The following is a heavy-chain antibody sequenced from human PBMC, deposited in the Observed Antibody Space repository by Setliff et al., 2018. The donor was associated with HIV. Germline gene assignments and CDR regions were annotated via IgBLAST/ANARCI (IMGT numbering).Heavy chain of an antibody. V-gene: IGHV4-61*02. D-gene: IGHD3-16*01. CDR3: ARDVPWGDYYYYMDV. J-gene: IGHJ6*03. CDR2: IYTGGST. CDR1: GGSISSGSYF. Sequence: SETLSLTCTVSGGSISSGSYFWTWIRQPAGKGLEWIGRIYTGGSTNYNPSLKSRVTMSVDTSKNQFSLKLSSVTAADTAVYYCARDVPWGDYYYYMDVWGKGTTVTVSS.